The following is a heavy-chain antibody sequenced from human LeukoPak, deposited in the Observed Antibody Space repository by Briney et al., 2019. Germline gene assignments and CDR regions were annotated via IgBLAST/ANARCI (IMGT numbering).Heavy chain of an antibody. J-gene: IGHJ4*02. CDR3: ARVLVPAGGGVVDY. V-gene: IGHV1-2*02. D-gene: IGHD3-16*01. CDR1: GYTFTDYY. Sequence: ASVKVSCKASGYTFTDYYMHWVRQAPGQGLEWMGWINSNSGGTNYAQKFQGRVTMTRDTSISTAYMELSSLRSDDTAVYYCARVLVPAGGGVVDYWGQGTLVTVSS. CDR2: INSNSGGT.